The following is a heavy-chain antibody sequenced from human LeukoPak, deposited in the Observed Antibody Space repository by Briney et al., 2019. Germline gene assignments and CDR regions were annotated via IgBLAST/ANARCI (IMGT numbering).Heavy chain of an antibody. CDR2: IKGDGSST. CDR1: GFTFSSYW. CDR3: ARQLGGSGNNWFDP. J-gene: IGHJ5*02. V-gene: IGHV3-74*01. D-gene: IGHD2-15*01. Sequence: PGGSLRLSCAASGFTFSSYWMHWVRQAPGKGLVWVSRIKGDGSSTAYADSVEGRFTVSRDNPKNIVYLQMNSLRAEDTAVYYCARQLGGSGNNWFDPWGQGTLVTVSS.